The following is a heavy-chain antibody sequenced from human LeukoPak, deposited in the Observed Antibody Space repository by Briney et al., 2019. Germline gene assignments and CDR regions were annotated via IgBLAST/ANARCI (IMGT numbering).Heavy chain of an antibody. CDR1: GFTFSSYE. V-gene: IGHV3-48*03. CDR2: ISSSGSTI. Sequence: PGGSLRLSCAASGFTFSSYEMNWVRQAPGKGLEWVSYISSSGSTIYYADSVKGRFTISRDNSKNSLFLQMKSLRTDDTALYYCVKEPHYYDRSGYFWGQGTLVTVSS. CDR3: VKEPHYYDRSGYF. D-gene: IGHD3-22*01. J-gene: IGHJ4*02.